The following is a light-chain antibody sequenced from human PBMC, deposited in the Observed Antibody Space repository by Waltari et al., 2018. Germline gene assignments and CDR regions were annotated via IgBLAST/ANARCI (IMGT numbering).Light chain of an antibody. J-gene: IGLJ1*01. V-gene: IGLV2-14*01. Sequence: QSALTQPASVSGSPGQSITISCTGSSGDVGSYKYVSWYQQHPGQVPKLIIYEVNSRPSGVSNRFSGSKSGNTASLTISGLQAEDEADYYCSSHTSSSTFVFGTGTKVDVL. CDR1: SGDVGSYKY. CDR2: EVN. CDR3: SSHTSSSTFV.